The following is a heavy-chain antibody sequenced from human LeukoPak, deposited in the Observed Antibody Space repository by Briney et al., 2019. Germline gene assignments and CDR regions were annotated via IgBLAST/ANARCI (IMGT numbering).Heavy chain of an antibody. V-gene: IGHV3-23*01. J-gene: IGHJ3*02. CDR1: GFTFSSYA. CDR2: ISGSGGST. CDR3: AKLLVNTLHAFDI. D-gene: IGHD4-17*01. Sequence: PGGSLRLSCAASGFTFSSYAMSWVRQAPGKGLEWVSAISGSGGSTYYADSVKGRFTISRDNSKNTLYLQMNSLRAEDTDLYYCAKLLVNTLHAFDIWGQGTMVTVSS.